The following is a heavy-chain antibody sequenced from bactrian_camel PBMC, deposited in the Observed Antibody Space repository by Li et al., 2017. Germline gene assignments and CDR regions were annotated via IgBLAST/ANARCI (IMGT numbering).Heavy chain of an antibody. D-gene: IGHD5*01. J-gene: IGHJ4*01. Sequence: VQLVESGGGSVQAGGSLVLSCAASAYAYSGSCMGWFRQYPGKEREGVAAIVTLGGTTYYDDSVTGRFTISQDNAKKTTYLQMDHLRTEDTAIYYCAAGWSYGVGTLLRRHYDYWGQGTQVTVS. CDR2: IVTLGGTT. V-gene: IGHV3S1*01. CDR1: AYAYSGSC. CDR3: AAGWSYGVGTLLRRHYDY.